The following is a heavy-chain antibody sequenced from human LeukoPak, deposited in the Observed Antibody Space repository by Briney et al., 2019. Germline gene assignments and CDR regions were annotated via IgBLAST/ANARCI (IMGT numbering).Heavy chain of an antibody. J-gene: IGHJ2*01. Sequence: TPSETLSLTRTVSGGSISSYYWTWIRQPPGKALEWIGYIYYSGRTSYNPSLKSRVTMSVDTSKNQFSLKLSSVTAADTAVYYCARDGNPWNLDVWGRGTLVTVSS. D-gene: IGHD1-14*01. CDR3: ARDGNPWNLDV. CDR1: GGSISSYY. V-gene: IGHV4-59*01. CDR2: IYYSGRT.